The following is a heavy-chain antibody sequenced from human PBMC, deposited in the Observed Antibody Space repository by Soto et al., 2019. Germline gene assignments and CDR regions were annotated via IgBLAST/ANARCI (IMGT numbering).Heavy chain of an antibody. J-gene: IGHJ6*02. V-gene: IGHV3-21*01. D-gene: IGHD3-22*01. CDR2: ISSSSSYI. CDR3: ARDYYDSRGYPGYYYYYGMDV. Sequence: EVQLVESGGGLVKPGGSLRLSCAASGFTFSSYSMNWVRQAPGKGLEWVSSISSSSSYIYYADSVKGRFTISRDNAKNSLYLQMNSLRAEDTAVYYCARDYYDSRGYPGYYYYYGMDVWGQGTTVTVSS. CDR1: GFTFSSYS.